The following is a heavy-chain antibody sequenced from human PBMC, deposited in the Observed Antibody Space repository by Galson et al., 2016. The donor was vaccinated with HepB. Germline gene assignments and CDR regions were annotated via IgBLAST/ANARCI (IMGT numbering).Heavy chain of an antibody. CDR2: ILFDGSKK. D-gene: IGHD3-16*01. V-gene: IGHV3-30*04. CDR1: GFTFGSYA. Sequence: SLRLSCAASGFTFGSYAMHWVRQAPGKGLEWVAFILFDGSKKDYADSVKGRFTISRDNSQNTVSLQMNSLRVEDTAVYYCARSDGGYESSLDYWGQGTLVTVSS. J-gene: IGHJ4*02. CDR3: ARSDGGYESSLDY.